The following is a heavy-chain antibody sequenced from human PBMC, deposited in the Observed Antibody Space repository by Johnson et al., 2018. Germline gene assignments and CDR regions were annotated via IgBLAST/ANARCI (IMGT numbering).Heavy chain of an antibody. D-gene: IGHD5-18*01. CDR2: MSGGGAST. CDR1: GFTFSSYA. CDR3: AKGRQYSYGNYYMDV. Sequence: EVQLVESGGGLVQPGGSLRLSCAASGFTFSSYAMAWVRQAPGKGLEWVSAMSGGGASTYYADSGQGRFTMARDNSKNTLYLQMNSQGTEDPALYYCAKGRQYSYGNYYMDVWGKGTTVTVSS. J-gene: IGHJ6*03. V-gene: IGHV3-23*04.